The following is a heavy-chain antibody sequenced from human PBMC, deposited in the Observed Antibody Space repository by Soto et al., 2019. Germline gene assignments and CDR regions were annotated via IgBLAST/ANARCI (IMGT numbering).Heavy chain of an antibody. V-gene: IGHV1-69*13. CDR2: IIPIFSTA. CDR3: ARDWVTMVRGVIIRDNNWFDP. CDR1: GGTFSSYA. Sequence: ASVKVSCKASGGTFSSYAISWVRQAPGQGLEWMGGIIPIFSTANYAQKFQGRVTITADESTSTAYMELSSLRSEDTAVYYCARDWVTMVRGVIIRDNNWFDPWGQGTLVTVSS. J-gene: IGHJ5*02. D-gene: IGHD3-10*01.